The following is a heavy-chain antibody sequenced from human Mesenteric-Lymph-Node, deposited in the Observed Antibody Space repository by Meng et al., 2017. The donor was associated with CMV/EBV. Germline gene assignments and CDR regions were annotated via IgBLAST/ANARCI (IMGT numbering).Heavy chain of an antibody. V-gene: IGHV4-39*01. Sequence: SETLSLTCTVSGGSISSSSYYWGWIRQPPGKGLEWIASIYYSGSTYHNPSLKSRVTISVDTSKNQFSLKLSSVTAADTAVYYCARPSVVAAFDIWGQGTMVTVSS. CDR3: ARPSVVAAFDI. J-gene: IGHJ3*02. CDR1: GGSISSSSYY. CDR2: IYYSGST. D-gene: IGHD2-2*01.